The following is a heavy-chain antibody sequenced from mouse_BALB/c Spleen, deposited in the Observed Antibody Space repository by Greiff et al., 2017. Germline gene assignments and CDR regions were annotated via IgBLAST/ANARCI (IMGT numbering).Heavy chain of an antibody. V-gene: IGHV2-4-1*01. CDR1: GFSLTSYG. D-gene: IGHD4-1*01. J-gene: IGHJ3*01. CDR2: IWSGGST. Sequence: VQRVESGPGLVQPSQSLSITCTVSGFSLTSYGVHWVRQSPGKGLEWLGVIWSGGSTDYNAAFISRLSISKDNSKSQVFFKMNSLQADDTAIYYCARTDWDVPFAYWGQGTLVTVSA. CDR3: ARTDWDVPFAY.